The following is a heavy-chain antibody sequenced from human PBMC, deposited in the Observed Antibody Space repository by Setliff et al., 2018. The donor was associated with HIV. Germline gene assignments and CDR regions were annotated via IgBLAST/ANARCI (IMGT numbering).Heavy chain of an antibody. Sequence: SETLSLTCTVSGGSISSSSYYWGWIRQPPGKGLEWIANIYYSGSTFYNPSLKSRVTMSVDTSKNQFSLKLNSVTAADTAVYYCAREDYYDSSGYAFDIWGQGTMVTVS. CDR3: AREDYYDSSGYAFDI. CDR1: GGSISSSSYY. J-gene: IGHJ3*02. CDR2: IYYSGST. D-gene: IGHD3-22*01. V-gene: IGHV4-39*07.